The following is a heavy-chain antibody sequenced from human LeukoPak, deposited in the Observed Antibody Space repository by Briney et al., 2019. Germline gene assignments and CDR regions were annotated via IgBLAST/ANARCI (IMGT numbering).Heavy chain of an antibody. CDR2: ITSGANT. V-gene: IGHV3-23*01. J-gene: IGHJ5*02. D-gene: IGHD1-26*01. CDR1: AFTFSNYD. Sequence: GGSLRLSCAASAFTFSNYDINWVRQAPGKGLEWVSGITSGANTFYADSVKGRFTISRDNSKDTLYLQMNSLRVEDTAVYYCAKVSWFSGSYSGDLWGQGTLVTVSS. CDR3: AKVSWFSGSYSGDL.